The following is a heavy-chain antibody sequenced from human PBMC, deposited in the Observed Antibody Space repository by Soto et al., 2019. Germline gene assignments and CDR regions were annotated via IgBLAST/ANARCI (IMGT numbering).Heavy chain of an antibody. D-gene: IGHD6-13*01. CDR3: AAAGIGFHP. Sequence: SLRLSCAASGFTFSSYGMHWVRQAPGKGLEWVAVIWYDGSNKYYADSVKGRFTISRDNSKNTLYLQMNSLRAEDTAVYYCAAAGIGFHPWGQGTLVTVSS. V-gene: IGHV3-33*01. CDR1: GFTFSSYG. CDR2: IWYDGSNK. J-gene: IGHJ5*02.